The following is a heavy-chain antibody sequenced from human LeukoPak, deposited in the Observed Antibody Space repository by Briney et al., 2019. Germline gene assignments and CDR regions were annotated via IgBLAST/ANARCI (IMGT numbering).Heavy chain of an antibody. CDR1: GGSISSYY. J-gene: IGHJ4*02. CDR3: ARDPSLYSSSWYGNFDY. Sequence: PSETLSLTYTASGGSISSYYWSWIRQPPGKGLEWIGYIYYSGSTNYNPSLKSRVTISVDTSKNQFSLKLSSVTAADTAVYYCARDPSLYSSSWYGNFDYWGQGTLVTVSS. V-gene: IGHV4-59*01. CDR2: IYYSGST. D-gene: IGHD6-13*01.